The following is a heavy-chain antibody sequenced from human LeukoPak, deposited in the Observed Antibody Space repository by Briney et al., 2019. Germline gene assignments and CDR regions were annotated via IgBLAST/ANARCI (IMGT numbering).Heavy chain of an antibody. CDR2: IYYSGST. V-gene: IGHV4-59*06. J-gene: IGHJ4*02. D-gene: IGHD3-10*01. CDR1: GGSISSYY. Sequence: SETLSLTCTVSGGSISSYYWSWIRQPPGKGLEWIGYIYYSGSTYYNPSLKSRVTVSVDTSKNQFSLKLSSVTAADTAVYYCARDSEYGSGSYYKDWGQGTLVTVSS. CDR3: ARDSEYGSGSYYKD.